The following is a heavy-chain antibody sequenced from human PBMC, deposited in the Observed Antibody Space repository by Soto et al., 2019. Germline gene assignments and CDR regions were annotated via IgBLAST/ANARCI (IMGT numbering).Heavy chain of an antibody. J-gene: IGHJ5*02. Sequence: ASVKASCKASGYTFTSYAICWVRQAPGQGLEWMGWISAYNGNTNYAQKLQGRVTMTTDTSTSTAYMELRSLRSDDTAVYYCARDPAPLAAKGNWFDPWGQGTLVTVSS. D-gene: IGHD6-19*01. V-gene: IGHV1-18*01. CDR3: ARDPAPLAAKGNWFDP. CDR2: ISAYNGNT. CDR1: GYTFTSYA.